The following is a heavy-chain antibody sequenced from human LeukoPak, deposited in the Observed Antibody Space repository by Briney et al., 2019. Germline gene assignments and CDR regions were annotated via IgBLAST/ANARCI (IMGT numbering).Heavy chain of an antibody. Sequence: GGSLRLSCAASGFIFSNYGMNWVRQAPGKGLDWVSSISGSGSSTYYAESVKGRVTISRDNSQNTLYLQMNSLRAEDTAIYYCAKDLPYYYDSSGSGDAFDIWGRGTMITVST. CDR3: AKDLPYYYDSSGSGDAFDI. CDR2: ISGSGSST. CDR1: GFIFSNYG. V-gene: IGHV3-23*01. D-gene: IGHD3-22*01. J-gene: IGHJ3*02.